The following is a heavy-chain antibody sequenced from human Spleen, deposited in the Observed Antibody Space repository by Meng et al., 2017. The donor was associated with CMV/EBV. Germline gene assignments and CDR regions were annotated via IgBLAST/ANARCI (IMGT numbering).Heavy chain of an antibody. D-gene: IGHD3-16*01. CDR3: ARDRMPRGELVHY. V-gene: IGHV3-30-3*01. J-gene: IGHJ4*02. CDR1: GFTFSNYA. Sequence: VSGFTFSNYAMHWVRQAPGKGLEWVAVISFDADSKYYADSVKGRFTISRDNSKNTLYLQMNSLRSEDTAVYYCARDRMPRGELVHYWGQGTLVTVSS. CDR2: ISFDADSK.